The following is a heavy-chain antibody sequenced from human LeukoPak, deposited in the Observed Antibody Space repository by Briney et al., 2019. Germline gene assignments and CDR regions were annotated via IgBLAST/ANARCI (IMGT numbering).Heavy chain of an antibody. J-gene: IGHJ4*02. CDR1: GLTFSSYA. CDR3: ARDGRYSGGFDN. D-gene: IGHD1-26*01. CDR2: ISGSGGST. V-gene: IGHV3-23*01. Sequence: GGSLRLSCTASGLTFSSYAMSWVRQAPGKGLEWVSAISGSGGSTYYADSVKGRFTISRDNSKNTLYLQMNSLRAEDTAVYYCARDGRYSGGFDNWGQGTLVTVSS.